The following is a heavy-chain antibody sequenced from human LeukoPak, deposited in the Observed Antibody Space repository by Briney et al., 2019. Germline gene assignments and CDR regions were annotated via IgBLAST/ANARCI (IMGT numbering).Heavy chain of an antibody. Sequence: SETLSLTCTVSGYSISSGYYWGWIRQPPGKGLEWIGSVFHSGITYYKPSLKSRVTILVDTSKNQFSLKLTSVTAADTAVYYCARESGYTYGRDYWGQGTLVTVSS. CDR1: GYSISSGYY. J-gene: IGHJ4*02. CDR3: ARESGYTYGRDY. CDR2: VFHSGIT. V-gene: IGHV4-38-2*02. D-gene: IGHD5-18*01.